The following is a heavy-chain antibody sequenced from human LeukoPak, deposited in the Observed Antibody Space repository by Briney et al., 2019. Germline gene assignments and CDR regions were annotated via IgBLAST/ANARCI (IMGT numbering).Heavy chain of an antibody. CDR2: IWYDGSNK. D-gene: IGHD4-17*01. Sequence: QSGGSLRLSCAASGFTFSSYGMHWVRQAPGKGLEWVAVIWYDGSNKYYADSVKGRFTISRDNSKNTLYLQMNSLRGEDTAVYYCAKTYGDYWSSIDYWGQGTLVTVSS. V-gene: IGHV3-33*06. CDR3: AKTYGDYWSSIDY. CDR1: GFTFSSYG. J-gene: IGHJ4*02.